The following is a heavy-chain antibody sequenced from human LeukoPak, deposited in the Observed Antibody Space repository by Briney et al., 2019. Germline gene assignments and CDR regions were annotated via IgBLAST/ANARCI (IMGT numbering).Heavy chain of an antibody. J-gene: IGHJ4*01. CDR1: GFTFEDYG. Sequence: GGSLRLSCAASGFTFEDYGMHWVRQAPGKGLEWVSILSGDGGTTLYADSVKGRITISRDNSKNSLYLEMNSLRTDDTAFYYCAKGIAVAGFHFDYWGHGTLVIVSS. CDR2: LSGDGGTT. CDR3: AKGIAVAGFHFDY. V-gene: IGHV3-43*02. D-gene: IGHD6-19*01.